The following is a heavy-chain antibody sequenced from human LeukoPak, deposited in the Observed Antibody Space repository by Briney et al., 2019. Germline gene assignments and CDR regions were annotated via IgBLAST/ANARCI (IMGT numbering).Heavy chain of an antibody. D-gene: IGHD6-19*01. J-gene: IGHJ2*01. V-gene: IGHV3-23*01. CDR1: GFTFSSYA. CDR2: ISGSGGST. Sequence: GGSLRLSCAASGFTFSSYAMSWVRQAPGKGLEWVSAISGSGGSTYYADSVKGRFTISRDNSKNTLYLQMNSLRAEDTAVYYCEKGRVYSSGWANWYFDLWGRGTLVTVSS. CDR3: EKGRVYSSGWANWYFDL.